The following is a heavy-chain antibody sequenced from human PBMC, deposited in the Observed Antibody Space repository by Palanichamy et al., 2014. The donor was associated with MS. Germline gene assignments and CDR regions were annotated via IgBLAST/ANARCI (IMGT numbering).Heavy chain of an antibody. CDR2: IYYSGST. CDR3: ARDLNGRDGYNYGY. J-gene: IGHJ4*02. CDR1: DGSISSYY. Sequence: QVQLQESGPGLVKPSETLSLTCTVSDGSISSYYWSWIRQPPGKGLEWIGYIYYSGSTNYNPSLKSRVTISVDTSKNQFSLKLSSVTAADTAVYYCARDLNGRDGYNYGYWGQGTLVTVSS. V-gene: IGHV4-59*01. D-gene: IGHD5-24*01.